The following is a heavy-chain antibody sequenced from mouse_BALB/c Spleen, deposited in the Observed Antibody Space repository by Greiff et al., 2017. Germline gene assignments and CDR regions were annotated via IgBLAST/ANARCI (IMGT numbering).Heavy chain of an antibody. V-gene: IGHV6-6*02. CDR1: GFTFSNYW. CDR3: TRLDYYGRQYYFDY. CDR2: IRLKSNNYAT. D-gene: IGHD1-1*01. J-gene: IGHJ2*01. Sequence: EVKLVESGGGLVQPGGSMKLSCVASGFTFSNYWMNWVRQSPEKGLEWVAEIRLKSNNYATHYAESVKGRFTISRDDSKSSVYLQMNNLRAEDTGIYYCTRLDYYGRQYYFDYWGQGTTLTVSS.